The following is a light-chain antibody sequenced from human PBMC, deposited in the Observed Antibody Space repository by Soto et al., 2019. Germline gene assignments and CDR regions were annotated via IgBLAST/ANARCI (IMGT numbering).Light chain of an antibody. CDR2: GAS. V-gene: IGKV3-20*01. CDR3: QQYGSSLYT. Sequence: EIVLTQSPGTLSLSPGERATLSCRASQSVSSSYLAWYQQKPGQAPRLLIYGASSRATVIPDRLSGSGSGTDFTLTISRLEPEDFAVYYCQQYGSSLYTFGQGTKLEIK. CDR1: QSVSSSY. J-gene: IGKJ2*01.